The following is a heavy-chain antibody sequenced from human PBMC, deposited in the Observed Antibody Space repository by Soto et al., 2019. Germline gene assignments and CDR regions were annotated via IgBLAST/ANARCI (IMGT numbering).Heavy chain of an antibody. CDR1: GYSFAGYW. Sequence: ESLKLSCKGSGYSFAGYWITWVRQKPGKGFEWMGRIDPSDSQTYYSPSFRGHVTISVTKSITTVFLQWSSLRASDTAMYYCARQIYDSDTGPNFQYYFDSWGQGTPVTVSS. D-gene: IGHD3-22*01. J-gene: IGHJ4*02. CDR3: ARQIYDSDTGPNFQYYFDS. V-gene: IGHV5-10-1*01. CDR2: IDPSDSQT.